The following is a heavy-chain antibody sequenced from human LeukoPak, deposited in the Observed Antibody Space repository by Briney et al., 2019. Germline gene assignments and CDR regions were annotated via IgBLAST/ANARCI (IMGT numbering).Heavy chain of an antibody. V-gene: IGHV3-21*01. CDR3: AKGADDYGDYFTRAFDP. J-gene: IGHJ5*02. Sequence: PGGSLRLSCAASGFTFSSYSMNWVRQAQGKGLEWVSSISSSSSSYIYYADSVKGRFTISRDNAKNSLYLQMNSLRAEDTAVYYCAKGADDYGDYFTRAFDPWGQGTLVTVSS. CDR1: GFTFSSYS. D-gene: IGHD4-17*01. CDR2: ISSSSSSYI.